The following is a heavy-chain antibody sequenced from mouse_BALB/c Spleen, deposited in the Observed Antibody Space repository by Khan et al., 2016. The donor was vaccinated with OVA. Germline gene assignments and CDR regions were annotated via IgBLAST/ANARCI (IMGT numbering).Heavy chain of an antibody. CDR1: GYSFTNYG. CDR2: INTSTGEP. CDR3: SRLAATAWFAY. J-gene: IGHJ3*01. D-gene: IGHD1-2*01. V-gene: IGHV9-3-1*01. Sequence: QIQLVQSGPELKKPGETVKISYKASGYSFTNYGMNWVKQAPGKGLKWMGWINTSTGEPTYADDFKGRFAFSLETSASAAYLQINNLKNEDTATYFCSRLAATAWFAYWGQGTLVTVSA.